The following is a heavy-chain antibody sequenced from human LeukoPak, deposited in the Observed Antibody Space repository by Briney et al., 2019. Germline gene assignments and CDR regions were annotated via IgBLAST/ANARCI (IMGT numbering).Heavy chain of an antibody. CDR1: GDSIDSHY. D-gene: IGHD3-22*01. Sequence: PSETLSLTCTVSGDSIDSHYWSWIRQPPGKGLEWIGYIFYVGSTNYNPSLKSRVTISVDASKNQFSLKLNSVTAADTAVYYCARDYYDSRGEAFDIWGQGTMVTVSS. CDR3: ARDYYDSRGEAFDI. J-gene: IGHJ3*02. V-gene: IGHV4-59*11. CDR2: IFYVGST.